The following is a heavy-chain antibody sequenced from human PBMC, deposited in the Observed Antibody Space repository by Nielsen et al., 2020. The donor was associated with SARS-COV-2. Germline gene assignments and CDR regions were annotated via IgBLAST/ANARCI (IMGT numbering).Heavy chain of an antibody. Sequence: SETLSLTCAAYGGSFSGYYWSWIRQPPGKGLEWIGEINHSGSTNYNPSLKSRVTISVDTSKNQFSLKLSSVTAADTAVYYCARGSAAAAGLFPFDYWGQGTLVTVSS. CDR3: ARGSAAAAGLFPFDY. CDR1: GGSFSGYY. J-gene: IGHJ4*02. D-gene: IGHD6-13*01. V-gene: IGHV4-34*01. CDR2: INHSGST.